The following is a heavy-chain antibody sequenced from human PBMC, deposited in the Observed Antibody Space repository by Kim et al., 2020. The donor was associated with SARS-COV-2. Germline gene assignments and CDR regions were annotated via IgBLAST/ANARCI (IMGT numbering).Heavy chain of an antibody. Sequence: ASVKVSCKASGYTFTSYYMHWVRQAPGQGLEWMGIINPSGGSTSYAQKFQGRVTMTRDTSTSTVYMELSSLRSEDTAVYYCAREGVVPAAIEWSWFDPWGQGTLVTVSS. CDR1: GYTFTSYY. CDR3: AREGVVPAAIEWSWFDP. CDR2: INPSGGST. V-gene: IGHV1-46*01. J-gene: IGHJ5*02. D-gene: IGHD2-2*02.